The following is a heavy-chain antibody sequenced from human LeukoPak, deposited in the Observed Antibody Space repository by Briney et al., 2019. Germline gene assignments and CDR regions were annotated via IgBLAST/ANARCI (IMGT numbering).Heavy chain of an antibody. J-gene: IGHJ4*02. CDR3: AREGPANSLDFDY. CDR2: IYHSGST. D-gene: IGHD2-2*01. Sequence: SGTLSLTCAVSGGSISSSNWWGWVRQPPGKGLEWIGEIYHSGSTNYNPSLKSRVTISVDKSKNQFSLKLSSVTAADTAVYYCAREGPANSLDFDYWGQGTLVTVSS. V-gene: IGHV4-4*02. CDR1: GGSISSSNW.